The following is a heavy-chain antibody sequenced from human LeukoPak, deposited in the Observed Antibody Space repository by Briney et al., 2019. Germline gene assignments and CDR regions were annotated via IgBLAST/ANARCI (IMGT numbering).Heavy chain of an antibody. CDR2: ISGNGGST. V-gene: IGHV3-23*01. CDR3: AKFRPITSVAGTIFHY. CDR1: GGSFSGYY. J-gene: IGHJ4*02. Sequence: ETLSLTCAVYGGSFSGYYWSWIRQPPGKGLEWVSAISGNGGSTYYADPVKGRFTISRDNSKNTLYLQMNTLRAEDTAIYYCAKFRPITSVAGTIFHYWGQGTLVTVSS. D-gene: IGHD6-19*01.